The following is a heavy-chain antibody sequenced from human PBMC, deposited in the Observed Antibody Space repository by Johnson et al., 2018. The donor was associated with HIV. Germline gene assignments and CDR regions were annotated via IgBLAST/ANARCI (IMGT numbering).Heavy chain of an antibody. V-gene: IGHV3-20*04. CDR1: GFTFDDYG. D-gene: IGHD1-26*01. Sequence: VQLVESGGGVARPGGSLRLSCEASGFTFDDYGMTWVRQPPGKGLEWVSGINWNGGSIAYADSVKGRFTISRDNAKNSLYLQMNSLRAEDTALYYCARIGGSYLVLWAFDIWGQGTMVTVSS. J-gene: IGHJ3*02. CDR3: ARIGGSYLVLWAFDI. CDR2: INWNGGSI.